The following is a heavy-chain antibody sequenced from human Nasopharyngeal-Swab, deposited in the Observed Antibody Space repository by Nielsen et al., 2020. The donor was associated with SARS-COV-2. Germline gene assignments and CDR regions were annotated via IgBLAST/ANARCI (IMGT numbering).Heavy chain of an antibody. CDR2: IWNDGSNK. D-gene: IGHD2-21*01. V-gene: IGHV3-33*01. CDR1: GFTFSSYG. J-gene: IGHJ3*01. CDR3: ARDRDWAFDV. Sequence: GESLKISCAASGFTFSSYGMHWVRQAPGKGLEWVAVIWNDGSNKFYADSVKGRFTISRDNSKNTVFLQMNSLRVEDTAVYYCARDRDWAFDVWGQGAVVTVSS.